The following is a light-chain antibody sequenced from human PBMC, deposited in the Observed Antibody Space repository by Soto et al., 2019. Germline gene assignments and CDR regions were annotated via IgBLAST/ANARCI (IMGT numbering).Light chain of an antibody. CDR1: RGHSSYA. CDR3: QTWGTGTRGV. CDR2: LNSDGSH. Sequence: QAVVTQSPSASASLGASVKLTCTLSRGHSSYAIAWHQQQPEKGPRYLMKLNSDGSHSKGDGIPDRFSGSSSGAERYLTISSLQSEDEADYYCQTWGTGTRGVFGGGTKLTVL. J-gene: IGLJ3*02. V-gene: IGLV4-69*01.